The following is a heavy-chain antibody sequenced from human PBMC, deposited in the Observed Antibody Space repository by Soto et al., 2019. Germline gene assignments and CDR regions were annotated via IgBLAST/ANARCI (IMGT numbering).Heavy chain of an antibody. CDR1: GYTFTSYY. D-gene: IGHD2-15*01. Sequence: ASVKVSCKASGYTFTSYYMHWVRQAPGQGREWMRIINPSGGSTSYAQKFQGRVTMTRDTSTSIVYMELSSLRSEDTAVYYCARAAYCSGGSCADFDYWGQGILVTVSS. CDR2: INPSGGST. V-gene: IGHV1-46*01. CDR3: ARAAYCSGGSCADFDY. J-gene: IGHJ4*02.